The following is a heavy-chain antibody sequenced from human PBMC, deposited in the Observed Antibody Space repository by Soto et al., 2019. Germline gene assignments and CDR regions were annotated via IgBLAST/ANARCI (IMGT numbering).Heavy chain of an antibody. CDR2: ISCTSRTT. CDR1: GFTFSGSA. CDR3: ARVAGHADY. J-gene: IGHJ4*02. Sequence: GGSLRLSCAASGFTFSGSAMHWVRQASGKGLEWVSCISCTSRTTYYADSVKGRFTISRDNSKNSLYLQMNSLRAEDTAVYYCARVAGHADYWGQGTLVTVSS. V-gene: IGHV3-48*04. D-gene: IGHD6-25*01.